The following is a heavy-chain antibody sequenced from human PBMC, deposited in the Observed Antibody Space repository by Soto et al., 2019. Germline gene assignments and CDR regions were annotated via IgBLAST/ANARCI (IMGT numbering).Heavy chain of an antibody. CDR2: MNPNSGNT. J-gene: IGHJ3*01. Sequence: QVQLVQSGAEVMKPGASVKVSCKASGYTLASYDINWVRQATGQGLEWMGWMNPNSGNTGYAQKFQGRVIMTKNTSTNTAYLELSNLRSEDTAVYYCSSPLVVESCTNGVFQVGYSFDLWGQGTIVTVSS. V-gene: IGHV1-8*01. D-gene: IGHD2-8*01. CDR3: SSPLVVESCTNGVFQVGYSFDL. CDR1: GYTLASYD.